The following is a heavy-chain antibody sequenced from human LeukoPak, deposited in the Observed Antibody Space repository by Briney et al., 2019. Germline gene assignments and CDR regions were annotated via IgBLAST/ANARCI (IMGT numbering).Heavy chain of an antibody. Sequence: PSQTLSLTCALSGDSVSSNSAAWNWIRQSPSRGLEWLGRTYYRSKWYNDYAVSVKSRITINPDTSKNQFSLQLNSVTPEDTAVYYCAREVAVAGTGGPYGMDVWGQGTTVTVSS. CDR3: AREVAVAGTGGPYGMDV. CDR1: GDSVSSNSAA. J-gene: IGHJ6*02. D-gene: IGHD6-19*01. V-gene: IGHV6-1*01. CDR2: TYYRSKWYN.